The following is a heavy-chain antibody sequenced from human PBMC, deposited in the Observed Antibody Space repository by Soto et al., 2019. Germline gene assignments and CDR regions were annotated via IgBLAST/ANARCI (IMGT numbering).Heavy chain of an antibody. V-gene: IGHV3-66*01. CDR3: ARGRPEYYFDY. Sequence: GSLRLSCAASGFTVSSNYMTWVRQAPGKGLEWVSVIHTEGSTGYADSVKGRFAISRDNPKNTLCLQMSSLRVEDTAVYYCARGRPEYYFDYWGPGTLVTVS. J-gene: IGHJ4*02. CDR1: GFTVSSNY. CDR2: IHTEGST.